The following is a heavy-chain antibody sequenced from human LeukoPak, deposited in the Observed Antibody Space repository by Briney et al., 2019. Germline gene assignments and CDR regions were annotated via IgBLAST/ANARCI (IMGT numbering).Heavy chain of an antibody. J-gene: IGHJ5*02. CDR2: IYTSGST. V-gene: IGHV4-4*07. Sequence: SETLSLTCTVSGGSISSYYWSWIRQPAGKGLEWIGRIYTSGSTNYNPSLESRVTMSVDTSKNQFSLKLSSVTAADTAVYYCARVDGSCSGGSCPSGNWLDPWGQGTLVTVSS. CDR1: GGSISSYY. D-gene: IGHD2-15*01. CDR3: ARVDGSCSGGSCPSGNWLDP.